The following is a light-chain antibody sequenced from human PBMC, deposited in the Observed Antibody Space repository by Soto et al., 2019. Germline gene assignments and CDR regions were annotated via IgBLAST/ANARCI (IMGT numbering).Light chain of an antibody. CDR3: CSYAGNSTYV. CDR1: SSDVGSYNV. CDR2: EGS. J-gene: IGLJ1*01. V-gene: IGLV2-23*01. Sequence: QSVLTQPASVSGSPGQSITISCTGTSSDVGSYNVVSWYQQHPGKAPKLRIYEGSKRPSGISKRFSGCKSGNTASLTISGRQAEDEADYYCCSYAGNSTYVFGTGTKVTVL.